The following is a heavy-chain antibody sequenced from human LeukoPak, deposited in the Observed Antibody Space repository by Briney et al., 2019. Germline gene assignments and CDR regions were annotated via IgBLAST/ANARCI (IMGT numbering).Heavy chain of an antibody. CDR1: GFTFSSYS. D-gene: IGHD3-10*01. J-gene: IGHJ4*02. V-gene: IGHV3-48*02. CDR2: ISSSSSTI. CDR3: ARSVGMVPGGQFDY. Sequence: GGSLRLSCAASGFTFSSYSMNWVRQAPGKGLEWVSYISSSSSTIYYADSVKGRFTISRGNAKNSLYLQMNSLRDEDTAVYYCARSVGMVPGGQFDYWGQGTLVTVSS.